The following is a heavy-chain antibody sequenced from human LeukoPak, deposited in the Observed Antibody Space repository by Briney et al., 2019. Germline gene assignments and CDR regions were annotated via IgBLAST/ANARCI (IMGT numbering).Heavy chain of an antibody. CDR3: ARERVVPAAIPVSSSYYYYYMDV. V-gene: IGHV4-31*03. Sequence: SQTLSLTCTVSGGSISSGGYYWSWIRQHPGKGLEWIGYIYYSGSTYYNPSLKSRVTISVDTSKNQFSLKLSSVTAADTAVYYCARERVVPAAIPVSSSYYYYYMDVWGKGTTVTVSS. CDR2: IYYSGST. CDR1: GGSISSGGYY. D-gene: IGHD2-2*02. J-gene: IGHJ6*03.